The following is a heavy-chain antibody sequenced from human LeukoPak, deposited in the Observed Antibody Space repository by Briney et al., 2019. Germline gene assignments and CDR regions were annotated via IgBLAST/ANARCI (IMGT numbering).Heavy chain of an antibody. D-gene: IGHD1-26*01. CDR3: ARLGGSYPRYYGMDV. J-gene: IGHJ6*02. Sequence: PGESLRISCKGSGYSFTSYWIGWVRQMPGKGLEWMGIIYPGDSDTRYSPSFQGQVTISADKSISTAYLQWSSLKASDTAMYYCARLGGSYPRYYGMDVWGQGTTVTVSS. V-gene: IGHV5-51*01. CDR1: GYSFTSYW. CDR2: IYPGDSDT.